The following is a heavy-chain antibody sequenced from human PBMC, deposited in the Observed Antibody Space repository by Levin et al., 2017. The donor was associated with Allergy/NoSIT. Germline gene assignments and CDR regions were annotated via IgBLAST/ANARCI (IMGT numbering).Heavy chain of an antibody. CDR2: ISGSGGST. CDR3: AKDPPYYDFWSGYHEGPFDY. J-gene: IGHJ4*02. Sequence: GGSLRLSCAASGFTFSSYAMSWVRQAPGKGLEWVSAISGSGGSTYYADSVKGRFTISRDNSKNTLYLQMNSLRAEDTAVYYCAKDPPYYDFWSGYHEGPFDYWGQGTLVTVSS. CDR1: GFTFSSYA. V-gene: IGHV3-23*01. D-gene: IGHD3-3*01.